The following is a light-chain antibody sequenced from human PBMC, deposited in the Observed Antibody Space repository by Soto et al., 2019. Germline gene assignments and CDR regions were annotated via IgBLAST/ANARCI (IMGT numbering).Light chain of an antibody. V-gene: IGKV1-39*01. CDR3: QQSYTTPRT. CDR1: QSISSY. Sequence: DIHMTQSPSSLSASVGDRVAITCRASQSISSYLNWYQQKPGKAPKVLIYAASSLQSGVPSRFSGSGSGTDFTLTISSLQPEDFATYYCQQSYTTPRTFGQGTKVDIK. J-gene: IGKJ1*01. CDR2: AAS.